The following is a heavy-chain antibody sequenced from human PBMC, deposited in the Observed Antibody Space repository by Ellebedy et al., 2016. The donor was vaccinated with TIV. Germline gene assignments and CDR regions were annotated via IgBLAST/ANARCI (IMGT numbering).Heavy chain of an antibody. Sequence: MPSETLSLTCTVSGASITSSGYYWGWIRQPPGKGREWIGSIYYSGSTYYNPSLNSRVTISVDTSKKQFSLKLSSVTAADTAVYYCARSSMIVVVPFDYWGQGTLVTVSS. V-gene: IGHV4-39*01. J-gene: IGHJ4*02. D-gene: IGHD3-22*01. CDR1: GASITSSGYY. CDR2: IYYSGST. CDR3: ARSSMIVVVPFDY.